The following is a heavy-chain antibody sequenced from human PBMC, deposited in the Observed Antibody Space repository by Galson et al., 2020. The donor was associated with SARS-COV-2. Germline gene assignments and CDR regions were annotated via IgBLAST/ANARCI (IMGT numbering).Heavy chain of an antibody. J-gene: IGHJ5*02. CDR2: ISDTSGYI. CDR1: GFSFSSYS. Sequence: GGSLRLSCAASGFSFSSYSMNWVRQAPGKGLEWVSSISDTSGYIYYADSVKGRFTISRDNTKNSLYLQMNSLRAEDTAIYYCVRELIAAAGTDYFDPRGQGTLVTVSS. D-gene: IGHD6-13*01. V-gene: IGHV3-21*01. CDR3: VRELIAAAGTDYFDP.